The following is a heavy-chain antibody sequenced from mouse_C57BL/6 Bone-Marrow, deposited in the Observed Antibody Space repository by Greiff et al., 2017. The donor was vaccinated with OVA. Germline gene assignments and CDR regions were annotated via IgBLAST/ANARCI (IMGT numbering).Heavy chain of an antibody. Sequence: EVQLQESGAELVKPGASVKLSCTASGFNIKDYYMHWVKQRPEQGLEWIGRIDPEDGETKYAPKFQGKATITADTSSNTAYLQLSSLTSEDTAVYYCGGTTVRGPMDYWGQGTSVTVSS. CDR1: GFNIKDYY. J-gene: IGHJ4*01. V-gene: IGHV14-2*01. D-gene: IGHD1-1*01. CDR2: IDPEDGET. CDR3: GGTTVRGPMDY.